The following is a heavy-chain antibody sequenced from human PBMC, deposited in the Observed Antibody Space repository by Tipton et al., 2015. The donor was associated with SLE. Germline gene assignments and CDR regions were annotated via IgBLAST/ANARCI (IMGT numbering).Heavy chain of an antibody. J-gene: IGHJ4*02. D-gene: IGHD6-13*01. CDR1: GFTFSSYG. CDR2: IRYDGSNK. Sequence: SLRLSCAASGFTFSSYGMHWVRQAPGKGLEWVAFIRYDGSNKYYADSVKGRFTISRDNSKNTLYLQMNSLRAEDTAVYYCARDLGAGYSSSWPFDYWGQGTLVTVSS. CDR3: ARDLGAGYSSSWPFDY. V-gene: IGHV3-30*02.